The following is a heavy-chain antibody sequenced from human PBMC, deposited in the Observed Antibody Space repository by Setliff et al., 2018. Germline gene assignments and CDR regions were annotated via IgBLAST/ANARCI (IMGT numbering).Heavy chain of an antibody. V-gene: IGHV4-34*01. J-gene: IGHJ4*02. CDR2: INHSGST. CDR3: ARTYNFWSGYFDY. Sequence: SETLSLTCAVYGGSFSGYYWSWIRQPPGKGLEWIGEINHSGSTNNNPSLKSRVTISVDTSKNQFSLKLSSVTAADTAVYYCARTYNFWSGYFDYWGRGTLVTVSS. CDR1: GGSFSGYY. D-gene: IGHD3-3*01.